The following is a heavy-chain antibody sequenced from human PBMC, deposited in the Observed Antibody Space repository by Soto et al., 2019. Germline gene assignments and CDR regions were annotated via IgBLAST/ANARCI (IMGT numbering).Heavy chain of an antibody. CDR1: GGSIGSYY. D-gene: IGHD1-26*01. CDR3: ARGWSRVGTSGLDY. J-gene: IGHJ4*02. Sequence: SETLSLTCTVSGGSIGSYYWNWIRQPPGKGLEWIGYIYYSGSTNYNPSLKSRVTISVDTSKNQFSLKLNSVTAADTAVYYCARGWSRVGTSGLDYWGQGTLVTVSS. V-gene: IGHV4-59*01. CDR2: IYYSGST.